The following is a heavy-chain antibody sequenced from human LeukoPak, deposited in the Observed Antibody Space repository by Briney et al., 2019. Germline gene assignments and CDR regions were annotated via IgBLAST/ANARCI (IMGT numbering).Heavy chain of an antibody. Sequence: SETLSLNCTVFGDSVTGYYLNWVRQPPGKGLEWIGHIYKIGTTNYNPSLKSRLTISADTSKNQFSLTLRSVTAADTAVYYCVTGVGWQPDYWGQGALVTVSS. D-gene: IGHD2-15*01. CDR1: GDSVTGYY. CDR3: VTGVGWQPDY. V-gene: IGHV4-59*02. J-gene: IGHJ4*02. CDR2: IYKIGTT.